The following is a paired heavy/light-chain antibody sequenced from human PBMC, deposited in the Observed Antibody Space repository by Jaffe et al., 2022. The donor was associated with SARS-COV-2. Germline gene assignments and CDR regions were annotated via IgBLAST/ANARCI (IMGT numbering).Heavy chain of an antibody. CDR1: GFTFSSYG. CDR2: ISYDGSNK. J-gene: IGHJ4*02. Sequence: QVQLVESGGGVVQPGRSLRLSCAASGFTFSSYGMHWVRQAPGKGLEWVTIISYDGSNKYYADSVKGRFTISRDNSKNTLYLQMNSLRAEDTAVYYCAKWSGYCSGGSCSFPFDYWGQGTLVTVSS. V-gene: IGHV3-30*18. CDR3: AKWSGYCSGGSCSFPFDY. D-gene: IGHD2-15*01.
Light chain of an antibody. V-gene: IGKV3-15*01. Sequence: EIVMTQSPATLSVSPGERATLSCRASQSVSSNLAWHQQKPGQAPRLLIYGASTRATGIPARFSGSGSGTEFTLTISSLQSEDFAVYYCQQYNNWPYTFGQGTKLEIK. CDR1: QSVSSN. CDR3: QQYNNWPYT. J-gene: IGKJ2*01. CDR2: GAS.